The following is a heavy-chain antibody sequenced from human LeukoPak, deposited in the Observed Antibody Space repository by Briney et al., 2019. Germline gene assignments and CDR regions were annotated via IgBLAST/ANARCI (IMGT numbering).Heavy chain of an antibody. J-gene: IGHJ4*02. V-gene: IGHV1-69*13. CDR3: ARGALLAADIDY. Sequence: GASVKVSCKASGGTFSSYAISWVRQAPGQGLEWMGGIIPIFGTANYAQKFQGRVTITADESTSTAYMELSSLRSEDTAVYYCARGALLAADIDYWGQGTLVTVSS. CDR1: GGTFSSYA. D-gene: IGHD6-13*01. CDR2: IIPIFGTA.